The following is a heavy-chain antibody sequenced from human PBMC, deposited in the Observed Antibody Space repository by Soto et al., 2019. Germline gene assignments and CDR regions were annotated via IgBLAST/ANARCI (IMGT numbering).Heavy chain of an antibody. J-gene: IGHJ6*04. CDR2: ISGSGGST. CDR1: GCTFSSYA. Sequence: EVQLLESGGGLVQPGGSLRLSCAAAGCTFSSYAMSWVRQAPGKGLEWVSAISGSGGSTYYADSVKGRFTISRDNSKTTLHLQMTSLRAEDTAVYDCAKGLLLWFGELLSPLDVWGKGTTVTVSS. D-gene: IGHD3-10*01. CDR3: AKGLLLWFGELLSPLDV. V-gene: IGHV3-23*01.